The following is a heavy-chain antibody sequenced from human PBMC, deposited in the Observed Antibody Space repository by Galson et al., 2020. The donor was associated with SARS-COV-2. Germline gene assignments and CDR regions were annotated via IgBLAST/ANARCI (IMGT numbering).Heavy chain of an antibody. CDR3: ARRGLGYDSSGYYPMSAFDI. D-gene: IGHD3-22*01. V-gene: IGHV4-59*08. J-gene: IGHJ3*02. CDR1: GGSISSYY. Sequence: SQTLSLTCTVSGGSISSYYWSWIRQPPGKGLEWIGYIYYSGSTNYNPSLKSRVTISVDTSKNQFSLKLSSVTAADTAVYYCARRGLGYDSSGYYPMSAFDIWGQGTMVTVSS. CDR2: IYYSGST.